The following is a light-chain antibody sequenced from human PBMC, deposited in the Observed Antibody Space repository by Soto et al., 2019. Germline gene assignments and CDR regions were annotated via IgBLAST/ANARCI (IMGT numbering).Light chain of an antibody. CDR3: QQYGSSPLYT. Sequence: EIVLTQSPATLSLSPGERATLSCGATQNASSSYLAWYQQKPGLAPRLLIYDVSNRATGIPDRFSGSGSGTDFTLTISRLEPEDFAVYYCQQYGSSPLYTFGQGTKLEIK. J-gene: IGKJ2*01. CDR1: QNASSSY. CDR2: DVS. V-gene: IGKV3D-20*01.